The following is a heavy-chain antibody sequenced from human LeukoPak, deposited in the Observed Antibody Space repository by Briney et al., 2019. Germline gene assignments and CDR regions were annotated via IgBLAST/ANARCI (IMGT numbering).Heavy chain of an antibody. Sequence: SVKVSCKASGGTFSNYAISWVRQAPGQGLEWMGRIIPILGIANYAQKFQGRVTITADKSTSTAYMELSSLRSEDTAVYYCARGEPLHYYDSSGIDYWGQGTLVTVSS. V-gene: IGHV1-69*04. CDR1: GGTFSNYA. J-gene: IGHJ4*02. CDR3: ARGEPLHYYDSSGIDY. CDR2: IIPILGIA. D-gene: IGHD3-22*01.